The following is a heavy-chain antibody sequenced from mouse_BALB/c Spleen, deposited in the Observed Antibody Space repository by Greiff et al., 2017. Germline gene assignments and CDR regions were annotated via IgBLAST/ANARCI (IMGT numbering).Heavy chain of an antibody. CDR2: IYWDDDK. CDR3: ARRDYDYDGFAY. CDR1: GFSLSTSGMG. D-gene: IGHD2-4*01. V-gene: IGHV8-12*01. J-gene: IGHJ3*01. Sequence: QVTLKVCGPGILQPSQTLSLTCSFSGFSLSTSGMGVSWIRQPSGKGLEWLAHIYWDDDKRYNPSLKSRLTISKDTSRNQVFLKITSVDTADTATYYCARRDYDYDGFAYWGQGTLVTVSA.